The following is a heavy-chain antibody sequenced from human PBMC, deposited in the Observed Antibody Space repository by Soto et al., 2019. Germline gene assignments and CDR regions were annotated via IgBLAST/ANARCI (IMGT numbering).Heavy chain of an antibody. J-gene: IGHJ5*02. D-gene: IGHD3-3*01. V-gene: IGHV1-69*01. Sequence: QVQLMQSGAEVKKPGSSVKVSCKASGGTFSSYAISWVRQAPGQGLEWMGGIIPIFGTANYAQKFQGRVTITAAESTSTAYMELSSLRSEETAVYYCARDWAFGVLTTGWFDPWGQGTLVTVSS. CDR2: IIPIFGTA. CDR1: GGTFSSYA. CDR3: ARDWAFGVLTTGWFDP.